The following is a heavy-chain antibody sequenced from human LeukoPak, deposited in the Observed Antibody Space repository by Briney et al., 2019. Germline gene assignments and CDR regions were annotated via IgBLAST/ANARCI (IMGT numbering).Heavy chain of an antibody. J-gene: IGHJ3*02. Sequence: SETLSLTCTVSGGSISSYYWSWIRQPPGKGLEWIGYIYYSGSTNYNPSLKSRVTISVDTSKNQFSLKLSSVTAADTAVYYCASMPPARYDSSGYSAFDIWGQGTMATVSS. CDR1: GGSISSYY. CDR2: IYYSGST. D-gene: IGHD3-22*01. CDR3: ASMPPARYDSSGYSAFDI. V-gene: IGHV4-59*01.